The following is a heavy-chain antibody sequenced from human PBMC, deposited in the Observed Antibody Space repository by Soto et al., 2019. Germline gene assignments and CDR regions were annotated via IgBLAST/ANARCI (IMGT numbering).Heavy chain of an antibody. V-gene: IGHV3-21*01. J-gene: IGHJ4*02. Sequence: EVQLVESGGGLVKPGGSLRLSCAASGFTFSSYSMNWVRQAPGKGLEWVSSISSSSSYIYYEDSVKGRFTISRDNAKNSLYLQMNSLRAEDTAVYYCARDLGDYGDYWGQGTLVTVSS. CDR2: ISSSSSYI. D-gene: IGHD2-15*01. CDR1: GFTFSSYS. CDR3: ARDLGDYGDY.